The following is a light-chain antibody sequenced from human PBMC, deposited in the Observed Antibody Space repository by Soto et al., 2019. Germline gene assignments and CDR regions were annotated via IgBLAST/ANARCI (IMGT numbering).Light chain of an antibody. Sequence: DIVMTQSPDSLAVSLGERATINCKSSQSVLYSSNNKNYLAWYQQKAGQPPKLLIFWASTRESGVPDRFSGSGSGTDFTLTISSLQAEDGAVYYCQQYYTSPQWKFGQWPKVEIK. CDR1: QSVLYSSNNKNY. CDR3: QQYYTSPQWK. CDR2: WAS. J-gene: IGKJ1*01. V-gene: IGKV4-1*01.